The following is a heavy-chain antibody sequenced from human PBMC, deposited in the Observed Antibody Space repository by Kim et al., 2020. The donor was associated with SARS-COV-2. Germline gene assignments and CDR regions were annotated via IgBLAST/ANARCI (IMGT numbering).Heavy chain of an antibody. CDR1: GGSFSSSSC. D-gene: IGHD6-19*01. CDR2: IDHSGTT. V-gene: IGHV4-4*02. Sequence: SETLSLTCAVSGGSFSSSSCWSWVRQPPGKGLEWIGEIDHSGTTNYNPSLKSRVTISVDKSTTQFSLRLKSVTAADTAVYYCARGVSSAWTLRPWFDPWGQGTLVTVS. J-gene: IGHJ5*02. CDR3: ARGVSSAWTLRPWFDP.